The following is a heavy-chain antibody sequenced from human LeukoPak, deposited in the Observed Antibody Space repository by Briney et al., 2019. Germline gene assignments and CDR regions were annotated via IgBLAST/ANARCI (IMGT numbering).Heavy chain of an antibody. CDR3: ASLLGYCSSTSCYRGAFDI. J-gene: IGHJ3*02. V-gene: IGHV3-23*01. D-gene: IGHD2-2*01. CDR2: ISGSGGST. Sequence: GRSLRLSCAASGFTFSSYAMSWVRQAPGKGLEWVSAISGSGGSTYYADSVKGRFTISRDNSKNTLYLQMNSLRAEDTAVYYCASLLGYCSSTSCYRGAFDIWGQGTMVTVSS. CDR1: GFTFSSYA.